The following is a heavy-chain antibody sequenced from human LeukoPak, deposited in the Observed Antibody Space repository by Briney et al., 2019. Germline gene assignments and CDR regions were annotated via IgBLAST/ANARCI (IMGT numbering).Heavy chain of an antibody. J-gene: IGHJ6*03. CDR1: GGSISSGGYY. CDR3: ARDRVVVVTGYYYYYMDV. Sequence: SETLSLTCTVSGGSISSGGYYWSWIRQHPGKGLEWIGYIYYSGSTYYNPSLKSRVTISVDTSNNQFSLKLSSVTAADTAVYYCARDRVVVVTGYYYYYMDVWGKGTTVTVSS. CDR2: IYYSGST. V-gene: IGHV4-31*03. D-gene: IGHD2-21*02.